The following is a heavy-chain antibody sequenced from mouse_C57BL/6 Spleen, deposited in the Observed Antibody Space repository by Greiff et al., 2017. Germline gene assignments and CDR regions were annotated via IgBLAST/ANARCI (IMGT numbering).Heavy chain of an antibody. CDR2: INPSNGGT. Sequence: QVQLQQPGTELVKPGASVKLSCKASGYTFTSYWMHWVKQRPGQGLEWIGNINPSNGGTNYNEKFKSKATLTVDKPSSTAYMQLSSLTSEDSAVKECARNSAQGTSMDYWGQGTSVTVSS. D-gene: IGHD3-2*02. V-gene: IGHV1-53*01. CDR3: ARNSAQGTSMDY. CDR1: GYTFTSYW. J-gene: IGHJ4*01.